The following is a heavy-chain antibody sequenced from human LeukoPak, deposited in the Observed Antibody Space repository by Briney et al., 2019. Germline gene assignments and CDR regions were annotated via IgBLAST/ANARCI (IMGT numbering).Heavy chain of an antibody. CDR1: GYTFTGYY. D-gene: IGHD3-22*01. Sequence: GASVKVSCKASGYTFTGYYMHWVRQAPGQGLEWMGWINPNSGGTNYAQKFQGRVTMTRDTSISTAYMELSRLRSDDTAVYYCARAPPYYYDSSGYYYGWDYYFDYWGQGTLVTVSS. J-gene: IGHJ4*02. CDR2: INPNSGGT. V-gene: IGHV1-2*02. CDR3: ARAPPYYYDSSGYYYGWDYYFDY.